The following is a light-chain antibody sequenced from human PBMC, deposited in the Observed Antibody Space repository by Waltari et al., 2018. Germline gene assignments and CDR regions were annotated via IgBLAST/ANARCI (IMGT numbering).Light chain of an antibody. Sequence: DIVMTQSPLSLPVTPGEPASISCRSSQNLLHSNGYNYLDWYQQKPGQSPQLVIYMGSNRASGVPDRFSGSGSGTDFTLKISRVEAEDVGIYYCMQPLQTPWTFGQGTKVEIK. J-gene: IGKJ1*01. CDR3: MQPLQTPWT. CDR1: QNLLHSNGYNY. V-gene: IGKV2-28*01. CDR2: MGS.